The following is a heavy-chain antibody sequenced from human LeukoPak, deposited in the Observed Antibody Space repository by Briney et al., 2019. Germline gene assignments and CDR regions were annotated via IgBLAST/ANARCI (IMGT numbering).Heavy chain of an antibody. V-gene: IGHV3-23*01. D-gene: IGHD6-13*01. CDR3: AKDPPSWYSSSWYGFDP. CDR2: ISGSGGST. CDR1: GFTFSSYA. Sequence: HPGGSLRLSCAASGFTFSSYAMSWVRQAPGKGLEWVSAISGSGGSTYYADSAKGRFTISRDNSKNTLYLQMNSLRAEDTAVYYCAKDPPSWYSSSWYGFDPWGQGTLVTVSS. J-gene: IGHJ5*02.